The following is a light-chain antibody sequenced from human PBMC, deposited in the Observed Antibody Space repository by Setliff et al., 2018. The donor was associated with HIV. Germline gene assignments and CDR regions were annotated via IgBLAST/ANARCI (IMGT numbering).Light chain of an antibody. CDR2: EVS. V-gene: IGLV2-18*02. CDR1: SSDVGSSNR. J-gene: IGLJ1*01. Sequence: QSALTQPPSVSGSPGQSVTISCTGTSSDVGSSNRVSWYQQPPGTAPRLMIYEVSSRPSGVPDRFSGSKSGNTASLTISGLQAEDEADYYCSSGTSSSTPYVFGTGTKGTVL. CDR3: SSGTSSSTPYV.